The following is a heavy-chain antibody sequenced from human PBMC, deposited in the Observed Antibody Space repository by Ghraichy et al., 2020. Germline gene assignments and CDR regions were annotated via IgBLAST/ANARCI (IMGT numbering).Heavy chain of an antibody. CDR3: ARARRNLLLSDY. CDR1: GYTFSDYD. D-gene: IGHD2-2*01. V-gene: IGHV1-8*01. J-gene: IGHJ4*02. Sequence: ALVKVSCTASGYTFSDYDISWVRQAPGQGLEWMGWVNPNSANTGYAQRFQDRVTMTGDTSISTAYMELRGLRSEDTAVYFCARARRNLLLSDYWGQGTLVTVSS. CDR2: VNPNSANT.